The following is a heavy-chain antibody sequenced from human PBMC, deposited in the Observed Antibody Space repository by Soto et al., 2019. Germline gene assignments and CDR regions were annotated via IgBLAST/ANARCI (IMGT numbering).Heavy chain of an antibody. D-gene: IGHD6-13*01. V-gene: IGHV3-21*01. J-gene: IGHJ6*03. CDR3: ARDDSSSWYDYYYYMDV. CDR2: ISSSSSYI. CDR1: GGTFSSYS. Sequence: PGGSLRLSCAASGGTFSSYSMNWVRQAPGKGLEWVSSISSSSSYIYYADSVKGRFTISRDNAKNSLYLQMNSLRAEDTAVYYCARDDSSSWYDYYYYMDVWGKGPTVTVSS.